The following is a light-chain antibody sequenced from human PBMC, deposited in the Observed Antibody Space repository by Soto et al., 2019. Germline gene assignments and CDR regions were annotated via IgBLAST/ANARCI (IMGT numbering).Light chain of an antibody. J-gene: IGLJ3*02. CDR3: AAWDDSMSGPWV. CDR1: TSTIGSSH. CDR2: RND. V-gene: IGLV1-47*01. Sequence: QSVVTQPPSASGTPGQRGSISCSGTTSTIGSSHVYWYQQLPGTAPKLLIFRNDQRASGVPDRFSGSKSGTTASLAISGLRSEDEGDYYCAAWDDSMSGPWVFGGGTKLTVL.